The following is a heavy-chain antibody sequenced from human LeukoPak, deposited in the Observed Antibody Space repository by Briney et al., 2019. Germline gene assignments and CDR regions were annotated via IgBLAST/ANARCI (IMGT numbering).Heavy chain of an antibody. CDR3: ARGGCSGGSCYSDY. CDR1: GGSISSGDYY. V-gene: IGHV4-30-4*01. D-gene: IGHD2-15*01. J-gene: IGHJ4*02. CDR2: IYYSGST. Sequence: PSETLSLTCTVSGGSISSGDYYWSWIRQPPGKGREWIGYIYYSGSTYYNPSLKSRVTISVDTSKNQFSLKLSSVTAADTAVYYCARGGCSGGSCYSDYWGQGTLVTVSS.